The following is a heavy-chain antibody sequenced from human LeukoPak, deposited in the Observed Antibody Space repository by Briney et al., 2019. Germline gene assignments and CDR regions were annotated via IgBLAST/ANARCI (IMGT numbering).Heavy chain of an antibody. Sequence: GGSLRLSCAASGFTFSTYEMNWVRQAPGKGLEWVSYISGGTFTIYYAGSVKGRFTISRDNAKNLLYLQMNGLRDEDTAVYYCARDLISGPYTFDYWGRGTLVTVSS. D-gene: IGHD1-26*01. J-gene: IGHJ4*02. V-gene: IGHV3-48*03. CDR1: GFTFSTYE. CDR3: ARDLISGPYTFDY. CDR2: ISGGTFTI.